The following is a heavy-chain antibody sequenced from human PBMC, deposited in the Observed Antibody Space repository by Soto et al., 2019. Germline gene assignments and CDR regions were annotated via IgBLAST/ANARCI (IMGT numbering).Heavy chain of an antibody. CDR2: IYYSGST. V-gene: IGHV4-59*01. D-gene: IGHD3-22*01. CDR3: ARDLSDSSGLDY. J-gene: IGHJ4*02. Sequence: SETLSLTCTVSGGSISSYYWSWIRQPPGKGLEWIGYIYYSGSTNYNPSLKSRVTISVDTSKNQFSLKLSSVTAADTAVYYCARDLSDSSGLDYWGQGTLVTVS. CDR1: GGSISSYY.